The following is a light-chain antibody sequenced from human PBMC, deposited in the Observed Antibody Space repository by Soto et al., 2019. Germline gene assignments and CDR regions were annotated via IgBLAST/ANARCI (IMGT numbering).Light chain of an antibody. J-gene: IGKJ4*01. CDR1: QNINTW. Sequence: DIQMTQSPSTLSASVGDRVTITCRASQNINTWLAWYQQKPGKAPYLLIYKASNLQSGVPSRFSGSASGTEFTLTISSLQPDDIATYYCQQYETYPLTYGGGTKAEI. CDR3: QQYETYPLT. V-gene: IGKV1-5*03. CDR2: KAS.